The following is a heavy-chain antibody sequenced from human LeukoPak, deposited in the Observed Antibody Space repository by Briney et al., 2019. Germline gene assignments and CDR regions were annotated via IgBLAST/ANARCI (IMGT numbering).Heavy chain of an antibody. D-gene: IGHD3-22*01. CDR1: GFTFSTYA. Sequence: GGSLRLSCAASGFTFSTYAMSWIRQAPGKGLEWVSYISSSGSTIYYADSVKGRFTISRDNAKTSLYLQMNSLRDEDTAVYYCARDPPYYYDSSGYLDYWGQGTLVTVSS. CDR3: ARDPPYYYDSSGYLDY. J-gene: IGHJ4*02. CDR2: ISSSGSTI. V-gene: IGHV3-11*01.